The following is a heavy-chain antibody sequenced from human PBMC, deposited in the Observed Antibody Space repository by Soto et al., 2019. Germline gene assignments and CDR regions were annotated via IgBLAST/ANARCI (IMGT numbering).Heavy chain of an antibody. CDR2: IYYSGST. CDR1: GGSVSSGSYY. D-gene: IGHD1-1*01. J-gene: IGHJ4*02. Sequence: QVQLQESGPGLVKPSETLSLTCTVSGGSVSSGSYYWSWIRQPPGKGLEWIGYIYYSGSTNYNPSLKSRVTISVDTSKNQFSLKLSSVTAADTAVYYCARDRKLERRRQSAGIDYWGQGTLVTVSS. CDR3: ARDRKLERRRQSAGIDY. V-gene: IGHV4-61*01.